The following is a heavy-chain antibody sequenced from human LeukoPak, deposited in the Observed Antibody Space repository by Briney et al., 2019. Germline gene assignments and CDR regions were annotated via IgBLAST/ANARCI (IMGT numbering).Heavy chain of an antibody. CDR3: ARGSPSAASFFSY. D-gene: IGHD1-26*01. CDR1: GGSFSSHY. Sequence: SETLPLTCTVSGGSFSSHYWTWIRQSAGKGLEWLGRIYTSGTTHFNPSFESRLSMSLDTSKAQFSLKLTSVPAADTAVYFCARGSPSAASFFSYRGQGTLVTVSS. CDR2: IYTSGTT. J-gene: IGHJ4*02. V-gene: IGHV4-4*07.